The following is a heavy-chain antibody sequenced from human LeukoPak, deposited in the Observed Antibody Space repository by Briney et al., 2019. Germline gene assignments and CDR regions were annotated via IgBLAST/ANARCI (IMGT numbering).Heavy chain of an antibody. D-gene: IGHD2-2*02. CDR2: ISYDATNT. V-gene: IGHV3-30*04. Sequence: GGSLRLSCEASGFTFSSYAMHWVRQAPGKGLEWVAGISYDATNTYYAGSVSVQFIIPRDSSKNTLFFQMSRLTPEDTAVYYCVRGAPSYSAIRTPKFDYWGQGTLVTVSS. CDR1: GFTFSSYA. CDR3: VRGAPSYSAIRTPKFDY. J-gene: IGHJ4*02.